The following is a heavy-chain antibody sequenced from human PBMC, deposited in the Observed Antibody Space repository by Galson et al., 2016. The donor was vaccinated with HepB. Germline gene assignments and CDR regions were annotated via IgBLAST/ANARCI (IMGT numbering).Heavy chain of an antibody. Sequence: CAISGDSVSSNSAVWNWIRQSPSRGLEWLGRTYYRSKWFTDYAPSVRGRININPDTSKNHFSLHLNSVIPEDTAVYYCARDKGLAVPFDYWGQGTLVTVSS. CDR3: ARDKGLAVPFDY. CDR2: TYYRSKWFT. CDR1: GDSVSSNSAV. V-gene: IGHV6-1*01. J-gene: IGHJ4*02. D-gene: IGHD6-19*01.